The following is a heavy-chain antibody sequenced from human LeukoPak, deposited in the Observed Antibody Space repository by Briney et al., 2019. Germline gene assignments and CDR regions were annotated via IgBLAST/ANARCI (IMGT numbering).Heavy chain of an antibody. CDR2: VHYSGST. CDR3: ARLFFVIDT. V-gene: IGHV4-39*01. J-gene: IGHJ5*02. D-gene: IGHD3-3*01. Sequence: PSETLSLSCTVSGASISNSAYYWLWIRQPQGEGLECIGTVHYSGSTFYNPSLKSRVNISVDTSKNQFSLQLSSVTAADTAVYYCARLFFVIDTWGQGTLVTVSS. CDR1: GASISNSAYY.